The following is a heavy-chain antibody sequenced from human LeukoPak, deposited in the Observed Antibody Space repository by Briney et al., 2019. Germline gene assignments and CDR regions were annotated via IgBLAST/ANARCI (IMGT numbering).Heavy chain of an antibody. J-gene: IGHJ4*02. CDR2: IKQDGSEK. D-gene: IGHD3-3*01. CDR3: ARGGAYYDFWSGQSPTGY. V-gene: IGHV3-7*01. Sequence: GGSLRLSCAASGFTFSSNGMSWVRQAPGKGLEWVANIKQDGSEKYYVDSVKGRFTISRDNAKNSLYLQMNSLRAEDTAVYYCARGGAYYDFWSGQSPTGYWGQGTLVTVSS. CDR1: GFTFSSNG.